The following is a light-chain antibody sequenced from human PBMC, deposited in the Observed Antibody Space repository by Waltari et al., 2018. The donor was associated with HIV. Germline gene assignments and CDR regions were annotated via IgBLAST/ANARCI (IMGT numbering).Light chain of an antibody. CDR1: SGHNYYA. V-gene: IGLV4-69*01. CDR2: LNADGSH. Sequence: QLVLTQSPSVSASLGASVELTCTLSSGHNYYAVSWHQQQPEKGPRFLMKLNADGSHTKGAGIPVRFSGSSSGAERFPSISNLQSEDEADYYCQTWGTGISLVFGGGTKLTVL. J-gene: IGLJ2*01. CDR3: QTWGTGISLV.